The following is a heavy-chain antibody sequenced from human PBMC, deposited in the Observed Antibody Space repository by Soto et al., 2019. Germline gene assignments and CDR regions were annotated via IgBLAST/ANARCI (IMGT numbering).Heavy chain of an antibody. CDR2: IYYSGST. CDR1: GGSISSYY. CDR3: ARFPNLDYYDSSGYDY. V-gene: IGHV4-59*01. J-gene: IGHJ4*02. Sequence: TLSLTCTVPGGSISSYYWSLIRQPPGKGLEWVGYIYYSGSTNYNPSLKSRVTISVDTSKNQFSLKLSSVTAADTAVYYCARFPNLDYYDSSGYDYWGQGTLVTVSS. D-gene: IGHD3-22*01.